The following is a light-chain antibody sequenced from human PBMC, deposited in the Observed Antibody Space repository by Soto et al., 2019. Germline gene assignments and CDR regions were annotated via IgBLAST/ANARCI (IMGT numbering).Light chain of an antibody. CDR3: QQSYSTPYT. Sequence: QMTQSPSSLSASVGDRVTITCRASQSISYFLNWYQQKPGKAPKLLIYAESSLQSGVPSRFSGSVSGTDFTLTISSLQPEDFSTYYCQQSYSTPYTFGQGTKLEIK. CDR2: AES. V-gene: IGKV1-39*01. J-gene: IGKJ2*01. CDR1: QSISYF.